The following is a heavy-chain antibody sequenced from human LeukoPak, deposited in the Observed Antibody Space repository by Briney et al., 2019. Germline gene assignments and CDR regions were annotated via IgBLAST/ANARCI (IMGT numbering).Heavy chain of an antibody. Sequence: ASVKVSCKASGYTFTGYYIHWVRQAPGQGLEWMGWINPNSGGTNYAQKFQGRVTITRNTSISTAYMELSSLRSEDTAVYYCARAVYCSSTSCLDAFDIWGQGTMVTVSS. CDR3: ARAVYCSSTSCLDAFDI. V-gene: IGHV1-2*02. CDR1: GYTFTGYY. J-gene: IGHJ3*02. D-gene: IGHD2-2*01. CDR2: INPNSGGT.